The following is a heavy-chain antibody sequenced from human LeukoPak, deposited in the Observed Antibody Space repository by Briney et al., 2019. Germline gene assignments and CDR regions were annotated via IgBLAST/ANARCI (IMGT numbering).Heavy chain of an antibody. CDR1: GGSFSGYY. J-gene: IGHJ4*02. CDR2: INHSGST. D-gene: IGHD3-22*01. CDR3: ARGQDSSGYFIFDY. Sequence: SETLSLTCAVYGGSFSGYYWSWIRQPPGKGLERIGEINHSGSTNYNPSLKSRVTISVDTSKNQFSLKLSSVTAADTAVYYCARGQDSSGYFIFDYWGQGTLVTVSS. V-gene: IGHV4-34*01.